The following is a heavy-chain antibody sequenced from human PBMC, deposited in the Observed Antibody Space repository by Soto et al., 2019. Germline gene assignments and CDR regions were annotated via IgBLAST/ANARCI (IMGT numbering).Heavy chain of an antibody. CDR3: ARGYSSGWYKDFDY. V-gene: IGHV3-30-3*01. Sequence: GGSLRLSCAASGFTFSSYAMHWVRQAPGKGLEWVAVISYDGSNKYYADSVKGRFTISRDNSKNTLYLQMNSLRAEDTAVYYCARGYSSGWYKDFDYWGQGTLVTVSS. J-gene: IGHJ4*02. D-gene: IGHD6-19*01. CDR2: ISYDGSNK. CDR1: GFTFSSYA.